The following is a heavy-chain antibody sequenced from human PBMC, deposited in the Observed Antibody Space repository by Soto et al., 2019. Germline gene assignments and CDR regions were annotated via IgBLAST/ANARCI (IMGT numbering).Heavy chain of an antibody. Sequence: PSETLSLTCTVSGGSISSYYWSWIRQPPGKGLKWIGYIYYSGSTNYNPSLKSRVTISVDTSKNQFSLKLSSVTAADTAVYYCARGLVRYFDWKNTSGPWFDPWGQGTLVTVSS. CDR2: IYYSGST. CDR1: GGSISSYY. J-gene: IGHJ5*02. CDR3: ARGLVRYFDWKNTSGPWFDP. V-gene: IGHV4-59*01. D-gene: IGHD3-9*01.